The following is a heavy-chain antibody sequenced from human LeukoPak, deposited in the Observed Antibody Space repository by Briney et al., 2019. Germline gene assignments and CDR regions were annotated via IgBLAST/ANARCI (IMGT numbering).Heavy chain of an antibody. Sequence: GGSLRLSCAASGFTFSSYVLHWVRQAPGKGLEWVAVISFNGNNKYYAASVTGRFTISRDNAKNTLYLQMNSLRAEDTAVYYCGGLGENYWGQGTLVTVSS. J-gene: IGHJ4*02. CDR1: GFTFSSYV. CDR2: ISFNGNNK. D-gene: IGHD3-10*01. CDR3: GGLGENY. V-gene: IGHV3-30*04.